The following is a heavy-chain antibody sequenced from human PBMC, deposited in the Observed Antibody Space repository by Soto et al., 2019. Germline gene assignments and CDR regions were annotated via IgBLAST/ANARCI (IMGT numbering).Heavy chain of an antibody. J-gene: IGHJ4*02. CDR2: IYYSGST. CDR1: GGSISSYY. Sequence: NPSETLSLTCTVSGGSISSYYWSWIRQPPGKGLEWIGYIYYSGSTNYNPSLKSRVTISVDTSKNQFSLKLSSVTAADTAVYYCARDSSGWPDYWGQGTLVTVSS. V-gene: IGHV4-59*01. CDR3: ARDSSGWPDY. D-gene: IGHD6-19*01.